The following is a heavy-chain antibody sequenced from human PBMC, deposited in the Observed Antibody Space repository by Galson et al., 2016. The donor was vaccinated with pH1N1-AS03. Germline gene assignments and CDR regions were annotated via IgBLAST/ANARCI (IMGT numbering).Heavy chain of an antibody. CDR3: ARGPVSYSNYWFPPPDY. CDR2: ISGNRFST. V-gene: IGHV3-64*01. CDR1: GFTFSSYA. J-gene: IGHJ4*02. D-gene: IGHD6-13*01. Sequence: SLRLSCAASGFTFSSYAMYWVRQAPGKGLEYVSVISGNRFSTYYANSVKGRFTISRDNSKNTLYLQMGSLRTEDMAVYYCARGPVSYSNYWFPPPDYWGQGTLVTVSS.